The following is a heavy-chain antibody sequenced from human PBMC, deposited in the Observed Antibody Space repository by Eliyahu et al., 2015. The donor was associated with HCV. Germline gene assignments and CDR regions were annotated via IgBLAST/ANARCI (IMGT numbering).Heavy chain of an antibody. CDR2: IIPLFGTP. D-gene: IGHD1-26*01. Sequence: QVQLVQSGAEVQKPGSSVKVSCKASGDSFGTYGISWVRQTPGQGLEWIGGIIPLFGTPNYAQKFQGRVTISADKSTHTAYMELSSLRSDDTAVYYCARLGTYNDVSGPDFWGQGTLVTVSS. CDR1: GDSFGTYG. J-gene: IGHJ4*02. CDR3: ARLGTYNDVSGPDF. V-gene: IGHV1-69*06.